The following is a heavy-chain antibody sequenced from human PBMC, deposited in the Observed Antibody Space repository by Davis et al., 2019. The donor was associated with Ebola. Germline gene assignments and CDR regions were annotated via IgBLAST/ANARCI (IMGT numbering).Heavy chain of an antibody. CDR1: GYSFTAYG. Sequence: ASVKVSCKASGYSFTAYGISWVRQAPGQGLEWMGWISGDNGNTNYAQNLQGRVTMTTDTSTSTAYMELRGLRYDDTAVYYCARSRPIAAAGMRWFDPWGQGTLVTVSS. CDR3: ARSRPIAAAGMRWFDP. V-gene: IGHV1-18*01. D-gene: IGHD6-13*01. J-gene: IGHJ5*02. CDR2: ISGDNGNT.